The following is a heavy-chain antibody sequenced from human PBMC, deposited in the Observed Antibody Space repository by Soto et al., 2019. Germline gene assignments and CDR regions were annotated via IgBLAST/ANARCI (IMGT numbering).Heavy chain of an antibody. CDR2: IYYSGST. V-gene: IGHV4-31*03. D-gene: IGHD5-18*01. J-gene: IGHJ4*02. Sequence: SETLSLTCTVSGGSISSGGYYWSWIRQHPGKGLEWIGYIYYSGSTYYNPSLKSRVTISVDTSKNQFSLKLSSVTAADTAVYYCARVPYSYGYGRIEYWGQGTLVTVSS. CDR3: ARVPYSYGYGRIEY. CDR1: GGSISSGGYY.